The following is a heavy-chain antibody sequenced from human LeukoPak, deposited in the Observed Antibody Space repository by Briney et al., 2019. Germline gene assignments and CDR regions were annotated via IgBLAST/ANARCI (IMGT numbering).Heavy chain of an antibody. D-gene: IGHD3-3*01. Sequence: GGSLRLSCVTSGFNFNQYGMHWVRQAPGKGLEWVSYIRYVGSDKHYADSVKGRFTISRDDSKNTLYLQMSSLRAEDTAVYYCARDWDYNFWSNYDHWGQGNLVTVSS. CDR2: IRYVGSDK. CDR1: GFNFNQYG. J-gene: IGHJ4*02. V-gene: IGHV3-30*02. CDR3: ARDWDYNFWSNYDH.